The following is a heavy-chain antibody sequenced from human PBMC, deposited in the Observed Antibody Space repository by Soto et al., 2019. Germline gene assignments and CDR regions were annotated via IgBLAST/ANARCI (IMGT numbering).Heavy chain of an antibody. CDR3: ARLSTVAGKADY. Sequence: QVQLVQSGAEVKKPGASVKVSCKASGYTFTSYAMHWVRQAPGQRLEWMGWINAGNGNTKYSQKLQGRDTITRGTSASTDYMELSSLRSEDTAVYYRARLSTVAGKADYWGQGTLVTVSS. CDR1: GYTFTSYA. CDR2: INAGNGNT. V-gene: IGHV1-3*01. D-gene: IGHD6-19*01. J-gene: IGHJ4*02.